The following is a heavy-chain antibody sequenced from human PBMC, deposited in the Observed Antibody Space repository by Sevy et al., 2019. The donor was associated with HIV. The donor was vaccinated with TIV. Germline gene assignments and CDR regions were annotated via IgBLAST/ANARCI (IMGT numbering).Heavy chain of an antibody. J-gene: IGHJ4*02. CDR1: GFTFSNAW. Sequence: GSLRLSCTASGFTFSNAWMTWVRQTPERGLEWVALIKPITDAGTTDYAAPVQGRFTISRVDSKNTVYLQLNSLKTEDTAVYYCTAGPVSFWGQGTLVTVSS. CDR3: TAGPVSF. CDR2: IKPITDAGTT. V-gene: IGHV3-15*01. D-gene: IGHD3-16*01.